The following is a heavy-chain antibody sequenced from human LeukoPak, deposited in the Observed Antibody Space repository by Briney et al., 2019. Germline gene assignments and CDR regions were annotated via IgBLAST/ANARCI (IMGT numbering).Heavy chain of an antibody. CDR2: INHSGST. V-gene: IGHV4-34*01. CDR3: ARVRSQGSSWYLYYYYYYYMDV. Sequence: PSETLSLTCAVYGGSFSGYYWSRIRQPPGKGLEWIGEINHSGSTNYNPSLKSRVTISVDTSKNQFSLKLSSVTAADTAVYYCARVRSQGSSWYLYYYYYYYMDVWGKGTTVTVSS. CDR1: GGSFSGYY. J-gene: IGHJ6*03. D-gene: IGHD6-13*01.